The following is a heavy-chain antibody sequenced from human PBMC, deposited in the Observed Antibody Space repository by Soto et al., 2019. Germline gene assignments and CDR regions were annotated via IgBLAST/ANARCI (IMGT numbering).Heavy chain of an antibody. CDR3: ARSGRAAAGDTYYYYGMDV. CDR2: INPSGGST. D-gene: IGHD6-13*01. J-gene: IGHJ6*02. CDR1: GHTFTSYY. V-gene: IGHV1-46*01. Sequence: ASVKVSCKASGHTFTSYYMHWVRQAPGQGLEWMGIINPSGGSTSYAQKFQGRVTMTRDTSTSTVYMELSSLRSEDTAVYYCARSGRAAAGDTYYYYGMDVWGQGTTVTVSS.